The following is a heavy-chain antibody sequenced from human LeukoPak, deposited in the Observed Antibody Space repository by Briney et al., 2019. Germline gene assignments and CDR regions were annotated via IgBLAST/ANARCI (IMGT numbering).Heavy chain of an antibody. CDR2: ILYDRSNK. CDR1: GFTFSSNG. Sequence: PGRCLRLSCAAAGFTFSSNGMDWVRQAPGRGLGWVAFILYDRSNKYYAASVKGRFTISRDNSKNPLYLQMNSLRAESTAVYYCANTGGGGWYGGYFDYWGQGTLVTVSS. CDR3: ANTGGGGWYGGYFDY. J-gene: IGHJ4*02. D-gene: IGHD6-19*01. V-gene: IGHV3-30*02.